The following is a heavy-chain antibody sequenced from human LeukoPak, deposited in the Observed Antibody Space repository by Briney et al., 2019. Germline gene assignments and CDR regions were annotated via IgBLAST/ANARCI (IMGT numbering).Heavy chain of an antibody. CDR2: ISTISYT. CDR3: TRRDCTRTSCYASD. V-gene: IGHV3-11*06. D-gene: IGHD2-2*01. Sequence: AGGSLRLSCTASGFIFSDYYMGWVRQAPGQGLEWISYISTISYTSYADSVKGRFTISRDTAKKSVYLQMNSLRAEDTSIYYCTRRDCTRTSCYASDWGQGTLVTVSS. J-gene: IGHJ4*02. CDR1: GFIFSDYY.